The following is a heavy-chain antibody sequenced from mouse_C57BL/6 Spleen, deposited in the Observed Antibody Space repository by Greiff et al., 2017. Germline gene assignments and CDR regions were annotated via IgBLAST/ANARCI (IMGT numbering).Heavy chain of an antibody. CDR2: IDPEDGDT. Sequence: VQLQQSGAELVRPGDSVKLSCTASGFNIKDYYMHWVKQRPEQGLEWIGRIDPEDGDTEYAPKFQGKGTMTADTSSNTAYLQLSSLTSEDTAVYYCTTGTTFYFVYWGQGTTLTVSS. V-gene: IGHV14-1*01. J-gene: IGHJ2*01. CDR3: TTGTTFYFVY. CDR1: GFNIKDYY. D-gene: IGHD1-1*01.